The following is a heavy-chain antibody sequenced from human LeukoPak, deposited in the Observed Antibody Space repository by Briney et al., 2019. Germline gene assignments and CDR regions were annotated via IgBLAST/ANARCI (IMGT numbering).Heavy chain of an antibody. D-gene: IGHD6-13*01. V-gene: IGHV4-34*01. CDR2: VNHIGST. CDR3: ARGRRGSSYSSSWYGPYFDY. Sequence: SETLSLTCAVYGGSFIGYYSSWIRQPPRKGLEWIGEVNHIGSTNYNPSLKRRITMSVDTSKNQFSQKLSSVTAADPAVYYCARGRRGSSYSSSWYGPYFDYWGQGTLVTVSS. CDR1: GGSFIGYY. J-gene: IGHJ4*02.